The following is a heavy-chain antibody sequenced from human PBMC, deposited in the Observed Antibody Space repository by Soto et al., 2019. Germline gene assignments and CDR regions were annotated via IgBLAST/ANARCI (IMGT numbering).Heavy chain of an antibody. CDR3: AVHSTTWFRDYFQN. CDR1: GFTFSDAW. D-gene: IGHD3-10*01. V-gene: IGHV3-15*01. Sequence: EVQLEESGGDLVKPGGSLTLSCVASGFTFSDAWMSWVRQAPGKGLEWVGRIKSKTDGGTIDYAAPVKGRFTISRHDSRNRLYLEINSLKTEDTAVYYCAVHSTTWFRDYFQNWGQGTLVTGSS. CDR2: IKSKTDGGTI. J-gene: IGHJ1*01.